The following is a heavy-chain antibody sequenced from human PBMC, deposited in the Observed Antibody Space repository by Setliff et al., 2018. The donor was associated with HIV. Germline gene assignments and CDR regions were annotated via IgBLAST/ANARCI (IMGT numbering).Heavy chain of an antibody. D-gene: IGHD3-22*01. J-gene: IGHJ6*02. V-gene: IGHV1-2*06. Sequence: ASVKVSCKASGYTFTGYYMHWVRQAPGQGLEWMGRINPNSGGTNYAQKFQGRVTMTRDTSISTAYMELSRLRSDDTAVYYCATWGGDSSGYYPPTDYYYGMDVWGQGTTVTVSS. CDR2: INPNSGGT. CDR1: GYTFTGYY. CDR3: ATWGGDSSGYYPPTDYYYGMDV.